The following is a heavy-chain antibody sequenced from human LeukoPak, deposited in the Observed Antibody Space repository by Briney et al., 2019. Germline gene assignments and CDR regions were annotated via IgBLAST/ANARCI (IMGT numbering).Heavy chain of an antibody. CDR3: ASLDTAMGDAFDI. V-gene: IGHV1-69*06. CDR1: GGTFSSYA. J-gene: IGHJ3*02. CDR2: IIPIFGTA. D-gene: IGHD5-18*01. Sequence: GASVKVSCKASGGTFSSYAISWVRQAPGQGLEGMGGIIPIFGTANYAQKFQGRVTITADKSTSTAYMELSSLRSEDTAVYYCASLDTAMGDAFDIWGQETMVTVSS.